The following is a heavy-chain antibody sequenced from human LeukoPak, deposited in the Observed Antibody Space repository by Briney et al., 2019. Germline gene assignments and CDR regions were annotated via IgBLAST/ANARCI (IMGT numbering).Heavy chain of an antibody. CDR1: GYTFTGYY. CDR3: ARDRGYCSSTSCYAALFGDY. CDR2: INPNSGGT. D-gene: IGHD2-2*01. Sequence: ASVKVSCKASGYTFTGYYMHWVRQAPGQGLEWMGWINPNSGGTNYAQKFQGRVTMTRDTSISTAYMELSRLRSDDTAGYYCARDRGYCSSTSCYAALFGDYWGQGTLVTVSS. J-gene: IGHJ4*02. V-gene: IGHV1-2*02.